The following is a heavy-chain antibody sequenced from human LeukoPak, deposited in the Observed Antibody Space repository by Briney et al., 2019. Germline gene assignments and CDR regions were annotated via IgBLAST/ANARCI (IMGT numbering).Heavy chain of an antibody. CDR2: ISGSGGST. J-gene: IGHJ6*03. V-gene: IGHV3-23*01. D-gene: IGHD6-25*01. Sequence: GGSLRLSCAASGFTFSSYAMSWVRQAPGKGLEWVSAISGSGGSTYYADSVKGRFTISRDNSKNTLYLQMNSLRAKDTAVYYCAKAAAREFYYYYMDVWGKGTTVTVSS. CDR1: GFTFSSYA. CDR3: AKAAAREFYYYYMDV.